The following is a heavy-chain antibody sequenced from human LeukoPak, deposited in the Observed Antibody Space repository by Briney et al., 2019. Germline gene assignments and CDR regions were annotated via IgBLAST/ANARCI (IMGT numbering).Heavy chain of an antibody. CDR2: ISSGSNSI. V-gene: IGHV3-48*04. J-gene: IGHJ4*02. Sequence: GGSLRLSCAPSGFTFRLYTMNWVRQAPGKGLEWLAYISSGSNSIYYADSVKGRFTISRDSTHNSLYLQMNSLRAEDTGVYYCAKVGDSGWFFDYWGQGTLVTVSS. CDR3: AKVGDSGWFFDY. D-gene: IGHD6-19*01. CDR1: GFTFRLYT.